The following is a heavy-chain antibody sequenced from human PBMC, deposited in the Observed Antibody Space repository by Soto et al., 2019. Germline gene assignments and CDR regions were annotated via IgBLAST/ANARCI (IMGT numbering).Heavy chain of an antibody. CDR2: ISYDGSNK. CDR3: AKAVDISVRGVPPSDY. Sequence: PGGSLILSCAASGFTFSSYWMSWVRQAPGKGLEWVAVISYDGSNKYYTDSVKGRSTISRDNSQNTLYLQMNSLRPEDTAMYYCAKAVDISVRGVPPSDYWGQGTLVTVSS. J-gene: IGHJ4*02. CDR1: GFTFSSYW. D-gene: IGHD3-10*02. V-gene: IGHV3-30*18.